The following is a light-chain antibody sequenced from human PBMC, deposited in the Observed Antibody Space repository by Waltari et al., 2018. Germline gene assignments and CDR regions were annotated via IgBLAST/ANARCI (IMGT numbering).Light chain of an antibody. CDR2: DAS. CDR3: QQRIDWPPVS. J-gene: IGKJ4*01. Sequence: EIVLIQSPAILSLSPGERATLSCRATHSISEYLAWYQQKPGQPPRPLLHDASTRAYGVPARFSGSGFGTDFTLTISNLEPEDSAVYYCQQRIDWPPVSFGGGTKVEIK. V-gene: IGKV3-11*01. CDR1: HSISEY.